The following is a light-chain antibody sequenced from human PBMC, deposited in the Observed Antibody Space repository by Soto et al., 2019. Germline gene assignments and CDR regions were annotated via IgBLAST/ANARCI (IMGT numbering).Light chain of an antibody. V-gene: IGLV1-44*01. J-gene: IGLJ2*01. CDR2: SNN. CDR3: AAWDDSLSGPGV. CDR1: SSNIGSNP. Sequence: QAVVTQPPSASGTPGQRVTISCSGSSSNIGSNPVNWYQQLPGTAPKLLIYSNNQRPSGVPDRFSGSKSGTSASLAISGLQSEDEADYYCAAWDDSLSGPGVFGGGTKVTVL.